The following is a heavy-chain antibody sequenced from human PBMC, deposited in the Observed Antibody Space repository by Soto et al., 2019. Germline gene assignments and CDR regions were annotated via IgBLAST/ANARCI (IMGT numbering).Heavy chain of an antibody. V-gene: IGHV4-30-2*01. CDR3: ARDRDYSSGSYYSP. J-gene: IGHJ5*02. D-gene: IGHD3-10*01. CDR2: IYHSGST. CDR1: GGSISSGGYS. Sequence: SETLSLTCAVSGGSISSGGYSCSWIRQPPGKGLEWIGYIYHSGSTYYNPSLKSRVTISVDRSKNQFSLKLSSVTAADTAVYYCARDRDYSSGSYYSPWGQGALVTVSS.